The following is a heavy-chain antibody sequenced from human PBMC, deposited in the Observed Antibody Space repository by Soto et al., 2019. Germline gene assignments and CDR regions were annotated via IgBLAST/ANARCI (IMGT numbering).Heavy chain of an antibody. CDR1: GDTFTNLD. CDR3: VSYIFARGFET. D-gene: IGHD2-21*01. J-gene: IGHJ3*02. Sequence: QVQLVQSGAEVKKPGASVKVSCKASGDTFTNLDLNWVRQATGQGLEWVGWMHANTGNRGYAQKFQDRVTLTRDTSISTAYMELSSLRSEGTAVYGCVSYIFARGFETWGQGTKVTVSS. CDR2: MHANTGNR. V-gene: IGHV1-8*01.